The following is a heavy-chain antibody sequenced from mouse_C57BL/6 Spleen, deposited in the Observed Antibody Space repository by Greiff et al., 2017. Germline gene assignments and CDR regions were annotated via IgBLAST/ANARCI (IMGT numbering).Heavy chain of an antibody. J-gene: IGHJ2*01. D-gene: IGHD2-3*01. CDR1: GFTFSSYA. CDR2: ISDGGSYT. CDR3: ARERIYDGYRGDFDY. Sequence: EVHLVESGGGLVKPGGSLKLSCAASGFTFSSYAMSWVRQTPEKRLEWVATISDGGSYTYYPDNVKGRFTISRDNDKNNLYLQMSHLKSEDTAMYYCARERIYDGYRGDFDYWGQGTTLTVSS. V-gene: IGHV5-4*01.